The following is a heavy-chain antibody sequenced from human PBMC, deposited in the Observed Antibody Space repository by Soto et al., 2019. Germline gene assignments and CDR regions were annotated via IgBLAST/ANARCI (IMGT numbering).Heavy chain of an antibody. Sequence: SGGSLRLSXAASGFIFDDYAMHWVRQVPGKGLEWVSAISWNSGTIAYADSVKGRFTISRDNAKNSLYLQMNSLRSEDTALYYCAKDREGSSGWYGMDVWGQGTTVTVSS. CDR3: AKDREGSSGWYGMDV. CDR2: ISWNSGTI. J-gene: IGHJ6*02. CDR1: GFIFDDYA. V-gene: IGHV3-9*01. D-gene: IGHD3-22*01.